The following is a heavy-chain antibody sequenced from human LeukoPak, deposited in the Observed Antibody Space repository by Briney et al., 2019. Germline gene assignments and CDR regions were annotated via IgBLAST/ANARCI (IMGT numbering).Heavy chain of an antibody. Sequence: PGGSLRLSCTAFGFTFGDHAMSWVRQAPGKGLEWVGFIRSKAYRGTTEYAASVKGRFTISRNDSTSIAYLQMNSLKTEDTAVYYCTRGPIQLCPKDVMDVGGQGPTAIVS. CDR3: TRGPIQLCPKDVMDV. J-gene: IGHJ6*02. V-gene: IGHV3-49*04. CDR1: GFTFGDHA. CDR2: IRSKAYRGTT. D-gene: IGHD5-18*01.